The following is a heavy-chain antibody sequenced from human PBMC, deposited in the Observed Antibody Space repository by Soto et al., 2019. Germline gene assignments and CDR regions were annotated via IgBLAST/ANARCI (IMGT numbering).Heavy chain of an antibody. CDR1: GFTFSSYW. CDR2: IKQDGSEK. J-gene: IGHJ4*02. D-gene: IGHD6-13*01. V-gene: IGHV3-7*01. CDR3: AREHPAYWVAAPSRALDY. Sequence: EVQLVESGGGLVQPGGSLRLSCAASGFTFSSYWMSWVRQAPGKGLEWVANIKQDGSEKYYVDSVKGRFTISRDNAKNSLYLQMNSLGAEDTAVYYCAREHPAYWVAAPSRALDYWGQGTLVTVPS.